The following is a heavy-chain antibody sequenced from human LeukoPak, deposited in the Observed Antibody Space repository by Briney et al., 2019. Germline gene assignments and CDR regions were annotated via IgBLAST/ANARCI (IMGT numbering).Heavy chain of an antibody. CDR2: INPSGGST. CDR1: GYTFTSYY. CDR3: ATGAGIAAAGPKADY. J-gene: IGHJ4*02. Sequence: ASVKVSCKASGYTFTSYYMHWVRQALGQGLEWMGIINPSGGSTSYAQKFQGRVTMTRDTSTSTVYMELSSLRSEDTAVYYCATGAGIAAAGPKADYWGQGTLVAVSS. V-gene: IGHV1-46*01. D-gene: IGHD6-13*01.